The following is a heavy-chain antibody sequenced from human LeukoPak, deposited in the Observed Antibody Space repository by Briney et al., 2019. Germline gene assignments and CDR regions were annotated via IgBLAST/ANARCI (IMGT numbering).Heavy chain of an antibody. V-gene: IGHV4-38-2*02. CDR3: AREGPDTYYFGT. Sequence: SETLSLTCAVSGYSISSGYYWGWIRQPPGKGLEWIGSIYHSGSTYYNPSLKSRVTISVDTSKNQFSLKLSSVTAADTAVYYCAREGPDTYYFGTWGQGTLVTVSS. D-gene: IGHD3-10*01. J-gene: IGHJ5*02. CDR1: GYSISSGYY. CDR2: IYHSGST.